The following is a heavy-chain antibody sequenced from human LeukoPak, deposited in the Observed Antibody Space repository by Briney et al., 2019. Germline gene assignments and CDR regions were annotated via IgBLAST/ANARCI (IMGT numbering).Heavy chain of an antibody. Sequence: GRSLRLSCAASGFTFSSYGMHWVRQAPGKGLEWVAVIWYDGSNKYYADSVKGRFTTSRDNSKNTLYLQMNSLRAEDTAVYYCAKDFFKEQWPAIPQHWGQGTLVTVSS. V-gene: IGHV3-33*06. CDR1: GFTFSSYG. CDR2: IWYDGSNK. CDR3: AKDFFKEQWPAIPQH. D-gene: IGHD6-19*01. J-gene: IGHJ1*01.